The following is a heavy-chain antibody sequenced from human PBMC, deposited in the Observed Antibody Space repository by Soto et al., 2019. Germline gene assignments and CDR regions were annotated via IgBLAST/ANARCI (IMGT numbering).Heavy chain of an antibody. CDR2: ISGSGGST. D-gene: IGHD6-19*01. CDR1: GFTFSSYA. Sequence: EVQLLESGGGLVQPGGSLRLSCAASGFTFSSYAMSWVRQAPGKGLEWVSAISGSGGSTYYADSVKGRFTISRDNSKNTLYLQMNGLRAEDTAVYYCAKDRWIAVAGPLGSYYFDYRGQGTLVTVSS. V-gene: IGHV3-23*01. J-gene: IGHJ4*02. CDR3: AKDRWIAVAGPLGSYYFDY.